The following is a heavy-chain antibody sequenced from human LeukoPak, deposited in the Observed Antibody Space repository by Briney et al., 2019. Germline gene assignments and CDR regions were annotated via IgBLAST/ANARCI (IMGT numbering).Heavy chain of an antibody. D-gene: IGHD1-26*01. CDR2: ISSRSSYT. CDR1: VFTHSDYY. Sequence: GGSLRLSRAASVFTHSDYYMSWIRQPPAKGLEWVSYISSRSSYTNYADSVKGRFSISRDNAKNSLYLQMNSLRAEDTAVYYCARRSSGSPPYYFGYWGQGTLVTVSS. V-gene: IGHV3-11*06. CDR3: ARRSSGSPPYYFGY. J-gene: IGHJ4*02.